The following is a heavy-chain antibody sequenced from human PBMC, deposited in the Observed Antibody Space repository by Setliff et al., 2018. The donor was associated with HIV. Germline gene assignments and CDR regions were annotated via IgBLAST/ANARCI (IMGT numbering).Heavy chain of an antibody. CDR2: ISGSGSTS. V-gene: IGHV3-23*01. CDR1: GFTFSSHA. CDR3: AKSLGLLKEGFDP. D-gene: IGHD2-21*01. Sequence: GSLRLSCVASGFTFSSHAMSWVRQAPGKGLQWVSSISGSGSTSNYADSVKGRFTISRDNSKNTLYLQMNSLRADDTAIYYCAKSLGLLKEGFDPWGRGTLVTVSS. J-gene: IGHJ5*02.